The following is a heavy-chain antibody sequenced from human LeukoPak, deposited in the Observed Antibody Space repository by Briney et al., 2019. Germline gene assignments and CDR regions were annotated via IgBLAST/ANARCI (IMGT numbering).Heavy chain of an antibody. Sequence: SETLSLTCTVSGGSISTSTYYWGWLRQPPGKGLEWIGSISYSGSTYNHPALRSRVNISVDEYTKQSTVQLSSGTAPDTAVYYCARRVYSGSYNWYFDLWGRGTLVTVSS. D-gene: IGHD1-26*01. CDR3: ARRVYSGSYNWYFDL. CDR1: GGSISTSTYY. V-gene: IGHV4-39*01. CDR2: ISYSGST. J-gene: IGHJ2*01.